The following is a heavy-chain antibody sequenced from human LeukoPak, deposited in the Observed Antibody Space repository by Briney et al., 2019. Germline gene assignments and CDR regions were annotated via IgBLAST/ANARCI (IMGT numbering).Heavy chain of an antibody. CDR3: ARDLRRGYSYGYGDY. Sequence: GRSLRLSCAASGFTFSSYGMHWVRQAPGKGLEWVAVILYDGSNKYYADTVKGRFTISRDNSENTLYLQMNSLRAEDTAVYYCARDLRRGYSYGYGDYWGQGTLVTVSS. D-gene: IGHD5-18*01. V-gene: IGHV3-33*05. CDR2: ILYDGSNK. J-gene: IGHJ4*02. CDR1: GFTFSSYG.